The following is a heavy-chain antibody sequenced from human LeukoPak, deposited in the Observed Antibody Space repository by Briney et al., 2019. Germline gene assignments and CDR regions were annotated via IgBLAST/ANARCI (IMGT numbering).Heavy chain of an antibody. Sequence: GGSLRLSCAASGLTVSSDYMTWVRQAPGKGLEWVSLIYSNGRTFYADSVKGRFTISRDNSKNTLYLQMNSLRADGTAVYYCARYDFWSGYYLDYWGQGTLVAVSS. D-gene: IGHD3/OR15-3a*01. CDR2: IYSNGRT. J-gene: IGHJ4*02. V-gene: IGHV3-53*01. CDR1: GLTVSSDY. CDR3: ARYDFWSGYYLDY.